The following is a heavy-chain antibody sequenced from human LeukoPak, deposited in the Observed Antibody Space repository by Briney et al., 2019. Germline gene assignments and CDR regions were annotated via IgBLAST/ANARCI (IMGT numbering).Heavy chain of an antibody. CDR2: IGGSGDDT. Sequence: GGSLRLSCAASGFTFSTYAMRWVRQAPGKGLEWVSSIGGSGDDTYYAGSVKGRFTISRDNSKNTLYLQMNSLRAEDTAVYYFRDSNYWYPTDYWGQGTLVTVSS. CDR1: GFTFSTYA. D-gene: IGHD4-11*01. V-gene: IGHV3-23*01. CDR3: RDSNYWYPTDY. J-gene: IGHJ4*02.